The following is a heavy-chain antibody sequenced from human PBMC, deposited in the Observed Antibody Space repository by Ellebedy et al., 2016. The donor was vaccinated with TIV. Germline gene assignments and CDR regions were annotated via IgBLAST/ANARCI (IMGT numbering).Heavy chain of an antibody. CDR1: GGTFSSYA. J-gene: IGHJ4*02. CDR2: IIPILGTA. D-gene: IGHD5-24*01. V-gene: IGHV1-69*10. CDR3: ARDGDGYNSRPLWY. Sequence: AASVKVSCKTSGGTFSSYAISWVRQAPGQGLEWMGGIIPILGTANYAQKFQGRVTITADKSTTTAYMEVTSLRSEDTAVYYCARDGDGYNSRPLWYWGQGTLVTVSS.